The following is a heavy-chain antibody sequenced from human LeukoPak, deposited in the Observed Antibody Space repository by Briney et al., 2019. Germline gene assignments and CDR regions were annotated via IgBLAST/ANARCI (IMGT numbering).Heavy chain of an antibody. CDR2: MSASSGNT. CDR3: ARTPPKGDIDY. J-gene: IGHJ4*02. CDR1: GYTLTNYD. Sequence: ASVKVSCKASGYTLTNYDINWVRQATGQGLEWLGWMSASSGNTGYAQKFQGRVSMTRATSISTAYLELSSLTFEDTAVYYCARTPPKGDIDYWGQGALVTVSS. D-gene: IGHD2-21*02. V-gene: IGHV1-8*01.